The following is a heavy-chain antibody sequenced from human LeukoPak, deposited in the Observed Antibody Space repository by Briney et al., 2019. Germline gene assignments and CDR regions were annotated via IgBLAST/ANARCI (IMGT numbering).Heavy chain of an antibody. Sequence: PGGSLRLSCAASGFTFSGYDMSWVRQAPGKGLEWVADIRQDGSDEHYVASVKGRFTISRDTTSLFLQMSSLRAEDTAVYYCAGGQGWHFDLWGRGTLITVSS. V-gene: IGHV3-7*01. CDR1: GFTFSGYD. CDR2: IRQDGSDE. J-gene: IGHJ2*01. CDR3: AGGQGWHFDL.